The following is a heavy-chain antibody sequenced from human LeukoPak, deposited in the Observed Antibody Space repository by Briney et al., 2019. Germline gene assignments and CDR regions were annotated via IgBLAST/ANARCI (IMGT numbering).Heavy chain of an antibody. CDR3: ARANYYDTIGYSRGAFDI. V-gene: IGHV4-39*02. D-gene: IGHD3-22*01. CDR1: GGSISSSSYY. Sequence: SETLSLTCTVSGGSISSSSYYWGWIRQPPGKGLEWIGSIYYSGSTYYNPSLKSRVTISVGTSKNHFSLKLSSVTAADTALYYCARANYYDTIGYSRGAFDIWGQGTMVTVSS. CDR2: IYYSGST. J-gene: IGHJ3*02.